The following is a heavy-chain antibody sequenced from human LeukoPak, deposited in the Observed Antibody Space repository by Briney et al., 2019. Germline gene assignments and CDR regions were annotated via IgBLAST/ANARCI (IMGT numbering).Heavy chain of an antibody. J-gene: IGHJ6*03. CDR1: AYTFTGYY. V-gene: IGHV1-2*02. Sequence: ASVTVSCKASAYTFTGYYMHCVRQAPGHRLEWLGWIYPNSGGTNYAQKFQGRVTMTRDTSISTAYMELSRLRSDDTAVYYCARSEQFPYYMDVWGKGTTVTVSS. D-gene: IGHD6-19*01. CDR2: IYPNSGGT. CDR3: ARSEQFPYYMDV.